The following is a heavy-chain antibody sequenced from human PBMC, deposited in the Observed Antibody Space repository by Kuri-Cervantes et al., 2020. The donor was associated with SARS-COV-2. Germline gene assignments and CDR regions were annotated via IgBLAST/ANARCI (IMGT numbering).Heavy chain of an antibody. CDR2: PYYRGSP. Sequence: SETLSLTCIVSGGSISSSSYSWGWIRQPPGKGLESFGSPYYRGSPYYNPSLKSRVTISVDTSKNQFSLKLSSVTAADTAVYYCARVEDTVTTKGYYFDYWEQGTLVTVSS. D-gene: IGHD4-17*01. V-gene: IGHV4-39*07. CDR3: ARVEDTVTTKGYYFDY. CDR1: GGSISSSSYS. J-gene: IGHJ4*02.